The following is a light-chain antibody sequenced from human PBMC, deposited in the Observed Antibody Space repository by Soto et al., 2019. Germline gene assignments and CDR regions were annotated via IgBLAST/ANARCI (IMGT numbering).Light chain of an antibody. J-gene: IGKJ5*01. Sequence: EVVFTQAPGTLSLSPEERATLSCRASQSIGSSYLAWYQQKPGQAPRLLIYGASSRATGIPDRFSGGGSGTDFSLTISRLDPEDFAVYYCQQYSSSPITFGQGTRLENK. V-gene: IGKV3-20*01. CDR3: QQYSSSPIT. CDR2: GAS. CDR1: QSIGSSY.